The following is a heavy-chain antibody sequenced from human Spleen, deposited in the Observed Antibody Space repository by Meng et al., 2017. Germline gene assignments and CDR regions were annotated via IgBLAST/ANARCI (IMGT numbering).Heavy chain of an antibody. J-gene: IGHJ4*02. D-gene: IGHD1-26*01. CDR3: AASVGATMGGDY. Sequence: ASVKVSCKASGYTFTNYDFNWVRQATGQGLEWMGWMNPNSGNTGSAQKFQGRLIMTRNTSISTAYMELSSLRSEDTAVSYCAASVGATMGGDYWGQGTLVTVSS. V-gene: IGHV1-8*01. CDR2: MNPNSGNT. CDR1: GYTFTNYD.